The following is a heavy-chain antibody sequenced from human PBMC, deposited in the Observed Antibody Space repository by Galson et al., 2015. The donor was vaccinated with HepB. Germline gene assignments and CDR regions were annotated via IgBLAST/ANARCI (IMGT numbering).Heavy chain of an antibody. CDR1: GGSISSGGYY. V-gene: IGHV4-31*03. D-gene: IGHD3-22*01. CDR3: ARSYYYDSSGYYVGAFDI. Sequence: TLSLTCTVSGGSISSGGYYWSWIRQHPGKGLEWIGYIYYSGSTYYNPSLKSRVTISVDTSKNQFSLKLSSVTAADTAVYYCARSYYYDSSGYYVGAFDIWGQGTMVTVSS. J-gene: IGHJ3*02. CDR2: IYYSGST.